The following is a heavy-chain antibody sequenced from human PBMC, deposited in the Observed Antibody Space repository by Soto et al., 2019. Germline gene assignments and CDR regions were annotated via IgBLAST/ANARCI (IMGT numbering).Heavy chain of an antibody. CDR1: GGSISSGGYY. CDR2: IYYSGST. Sequence: TLSLTCTVSGGSISSGGYYWSWIRQHPGKGLEWIGYIYYSGSTYYNPSLKSRVTISVDTSKNQFSLKLSSVTAADTAVYYCARDSGGGPYYYFDYWGQGTLVTV. V-gene: IGHV4-31*03. CDR3: ARDSGGGPYYYFDY. J-gene: IGHJ4*02. D-gene: IGHD3-16*01.